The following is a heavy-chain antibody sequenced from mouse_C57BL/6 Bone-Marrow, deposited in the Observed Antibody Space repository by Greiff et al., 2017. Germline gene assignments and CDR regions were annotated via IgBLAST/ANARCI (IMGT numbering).Heavy chain of an antibody. J-gene: IGHJ4*01. CDR2: IYPGSGST. CDR3: ARKDYSNSDYYAMDY. CDR1: GYTFTSYW. V-gene: IGHV1-55*01. D-gene: IGHD2-5*01. Sequence: QVQLQQPGAELVKPGASVKMSCKASGYTFTSYWITWVKQRPGQGLEWIGDIYPGSGSTNYNEKFKSKATLTVDTSSSTAYMQLSSLTSEDSAVYYCARKDYSNSDYYAMDYWGQGTSVTVSS.